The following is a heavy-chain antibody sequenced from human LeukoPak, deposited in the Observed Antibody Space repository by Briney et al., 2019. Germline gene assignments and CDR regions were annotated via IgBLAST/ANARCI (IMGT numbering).Heavy chain of an antibody. D-gene: IGHD6-19*01. CDR2: TAYDESEK. CDR1: GFSFSSYA. Sequence: GGSLRLSCAASGFSFSSYAMHWVRQAPGKGLEWVAVTAYDESEKYYADSVKGRFTVSRDNSKNTLYLQMNSLRAEDTAVYYCAKETRGIAVAAADYWGQGTLVTVSS. CDR3: AKETRGIAVAAADY. V-gene: IGHV3-30*04. J-gene: IGHJ4*02.